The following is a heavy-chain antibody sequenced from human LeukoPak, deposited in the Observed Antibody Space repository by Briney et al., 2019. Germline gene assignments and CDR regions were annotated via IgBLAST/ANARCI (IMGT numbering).Heavy chain of an antibody. J-gene: IGHJ6*03. V-gene: IGHV3-21*01. CDR1: GFTFNSYS. Sequence: GGSLRLFCAASGFTFNSYSMNWVRQAPGKGLERVSSIGSSSSYIYYADSVKGRFTISRDNAKNSLYLQMNSLRAEDTAVYYCARSSGVVILHYYYYYMDVWGKGTTVTVSS. CDR2: IGSSSSYI. CDR3: ARSSGVVILHYYYYYMDV. D-gene: IGHD3-3*01.